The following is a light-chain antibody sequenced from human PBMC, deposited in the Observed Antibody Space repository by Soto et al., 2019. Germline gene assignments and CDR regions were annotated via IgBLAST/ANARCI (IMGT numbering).Light chain of an antibody. CDR3: QQYNNGWT. CDR2: GAS. V-gene: IGKV3-15*01. CDR1: QSVSNN. J-gene: IGKJ1*01. Sequence: EIVMTQSPATLSVSPGERATLSCRASQSVSNNLAWYQKKPGQAPRLLLYGASTRATGIPARFSGSGSGTEFTLTISSLQSEDFAVYYCQQYNNGWTFGQGTKVEIK.